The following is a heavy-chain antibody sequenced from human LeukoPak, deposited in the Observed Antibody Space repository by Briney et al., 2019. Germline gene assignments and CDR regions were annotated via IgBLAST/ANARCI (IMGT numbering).Heavy chain of an antibody. D-gene: IGHD6-6*01. CDR3: ARSKIAARLFGKRYYYYGMDV. V-gene: IGHV1-8*01. J-gene: IGHJ6*02. Sequence: ASVKVSCKASGYTFSSYDIHWVRQATGQGRVGVGWMNPNSGNTGYAQKFQGRVTMTRNTSISTAYMELSSLRSEDTAVYYCARSKIAARLFGKRYYYYGMDVWGQGTTVTVSS. CDR1: GYTFSSYD. CDR2: MNPNSGNT.